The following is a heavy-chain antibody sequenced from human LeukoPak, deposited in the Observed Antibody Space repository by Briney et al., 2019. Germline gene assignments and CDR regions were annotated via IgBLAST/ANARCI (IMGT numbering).Heavy chain of an antibody. J-gene: IGHJ4*02. V-gene: IGHV3-21*01. CDR2: ISGSSSYI. CDR3: ARDRIAVAATETSFDY. D-gene: IGHD6-19*01. Sequence: GGSLRLSCAASGFTFSSYNMNWVRQAPGKGLEWVSSISGSSSYIYYADSVKGRFTISRGNAKNSLYLQMSSLRAEDTAMYYCARDRIAVAATETSFDYWGQGTLVTVSS. CDR1: GFTFSSYN.